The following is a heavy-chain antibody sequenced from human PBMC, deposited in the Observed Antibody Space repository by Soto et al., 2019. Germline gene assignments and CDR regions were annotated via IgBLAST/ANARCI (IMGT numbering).Heavy chain of an antibody. V-gene: IGHV3-23*01. CDR1: GFTFDDYA. CDR2: ISGNGGSI. D-gene: IGHD6-13*01. Sequence: GGSLRLSCAASGFTFDDYAMHWVRPAPGKGLEWVSGISGNGGSIDYADSVKGRFTISRDNSKNTLYLQMNSLRAEDTAVYYCAKGEADYYYYMDVWGKGTTVTVSS. J-gene: IGHJ6*03. CDR3: AKGEADYYYYMDV.